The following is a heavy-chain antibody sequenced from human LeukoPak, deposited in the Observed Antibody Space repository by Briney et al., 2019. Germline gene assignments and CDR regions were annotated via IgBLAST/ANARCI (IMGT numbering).Heavy chain of an antibody. CDR1: GFSSSSYS. CDR2: IKQDGSEK. D-gene: IGHD6-25*01. CDR3: ARDPQYSSAVDAFDI. Sequence: GGSLRLSCVASGFSSSSYSMNWVRQAPGKGLEWVANIKQDGSEKYYVDSVKGRFTISRDNAKNSLYLQMNSLRAEDTAVYYCARDPQYSSAVDAFDIWGQGTMVTVSS. V-gene: IGHV3-7*01. J-gene: IGHJ3*02.